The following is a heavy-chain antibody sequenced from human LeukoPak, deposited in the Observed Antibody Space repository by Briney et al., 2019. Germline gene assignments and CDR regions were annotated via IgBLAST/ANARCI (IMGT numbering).Heavy chain of an antibody. CDR2: IYYSGST. Sequence: SETLSLTCTVSGGSISSGGYYWSWIRQHPGKGLEWIGYIYYSGSTNYNPSLKSRVTISVDTSKNQFSLKLSSVTAADTAVYYCARDPRLPNAFDIWGQGTMVTVSS. D-gene: IGHD6-25*01. V-gene: IGHV4-61*08. J-gene: IGHJ3*02. CDR1: GGSISSGGYY. CDR3: ARDPRLPNAFDI.